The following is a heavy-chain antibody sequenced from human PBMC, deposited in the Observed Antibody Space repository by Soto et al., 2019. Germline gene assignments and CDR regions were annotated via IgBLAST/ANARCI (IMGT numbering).Heavy chain of an antibody. J-gene: IGHJ4*02. CDR1: GFTFGDYA. V-gene: IGHV3-49*03. CDR3: TRDKWNYGDYERDY. CDR2: IRSKAYGGTT. D-gene: IGHD4-17*01. Sequence: PGGSLRLSCTASGFTFGDYAMSWFRQAPGKGLEWVGFIRSKAYGGTTEYAASVKGRFTISRDDSKSIAYLEMNSLKIEDTAVYYCTRDKWNYGDYERDYWGQGTLVTVSS.